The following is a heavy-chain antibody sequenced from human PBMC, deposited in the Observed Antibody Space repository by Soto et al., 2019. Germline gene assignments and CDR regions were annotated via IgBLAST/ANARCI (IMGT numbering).Heavy chain of an antibody. CDR3: ARDAGGIAVAGTYYFDY. Sequence: QVQLVESGGGVVQPGRSLRLSCAASGFTFSSYGMHWVRQAPGKGLEWVAVIWDDGSNKYYADSVKGRFTISRDNSKNTLYLEMNSLRAEDTAVYYCARDAGGIAVAGTYYFDYWGQGTLVTVSS. J-gene: IGHJ4*02. D-gene: IGHD6-19*01. CDR2: IWDDGSNK. CDR1: GFTFSSYG. V-gene: IGHV3-33*01.